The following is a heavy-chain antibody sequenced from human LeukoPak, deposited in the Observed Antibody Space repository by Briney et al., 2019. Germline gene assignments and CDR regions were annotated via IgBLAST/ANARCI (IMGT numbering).Heavy chain of an antibody. V-gene: IGHV4-34*01. CDR1: GGSFSDYY. D-gene: IGHD2-21*01. CDR3: ARSTGYSLFDP. CDR2: VNHSGST. J-gene: IGHJ5*02. Sequence: SETLSLTCAVYGGSFSDYYWSWIRQPPGKGLEWIGEVNHSGSTNYNPSLKSRVTISVDTSKSQFSLKLSSVTAADTAVYYCARSTGYSLFDPWGQGTLVTVSS.